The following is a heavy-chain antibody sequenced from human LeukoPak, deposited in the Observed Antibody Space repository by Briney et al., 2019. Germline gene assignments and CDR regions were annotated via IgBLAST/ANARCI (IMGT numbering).Heavy chain of an antibody. CDR1: GGSISSHY. V-gene: IGHV4-4*07. D-gene: IGHD3-10*01. CDR3: ARDFGSGYYYYYMDV. Sequence: PSETLSLTCTVSGGSISSHYWSWIRQPAGKGLEWIGRIYTSGSTNYNPSLKSRVTMSVDTSKNQFSLKLSSVTAADTAVYYCARDFGSGYYYYYMDVWGKGTTVAVSS. J-gene: IGHJ6*03. CDR2: IYTSGST.